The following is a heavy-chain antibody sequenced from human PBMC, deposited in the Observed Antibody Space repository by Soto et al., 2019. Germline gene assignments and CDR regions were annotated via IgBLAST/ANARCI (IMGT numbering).Heavy chain of an antibody. CDR1: GYTFTSYA. D-gene: IGHD4-17*01. CDR3: ARTVGYYYGMDF. V-gene: IGHV1-3*01. Sequence: ASVKVSCKASGYTFTSYAMHWVRQAPGQRLEWMGWINAGNGNTKYSQKFQGRVTITRDTSASTAYMELSSLRSEDTAVYYCARTVGYYYGMDFWGQGTTVTVSS. CDR2: INAGNGNT. J-gene: IGHJ6*02.